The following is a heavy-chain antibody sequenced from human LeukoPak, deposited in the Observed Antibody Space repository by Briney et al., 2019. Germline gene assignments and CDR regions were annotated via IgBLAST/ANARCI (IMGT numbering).Heavy chain of an antibody. D-gene: IGHD6-13*01. Sequence: GASVKVSCKASGYTFTSYDINWVRQATGQGLEWMGWMNPNSGNTGYAQKFQGRVTITRNTSISTAYMELSSLRSEDTAVYYCAKDPRYSSSVWWFDPWGQGTLVTVSS. V-gene: IGHV1-8*03. J-gene: IGHJ5*02. CDR2: MNPNSGNT. CDR1: GYTFTSYD. CDR3: AKDPRYSSSVWWFDP.